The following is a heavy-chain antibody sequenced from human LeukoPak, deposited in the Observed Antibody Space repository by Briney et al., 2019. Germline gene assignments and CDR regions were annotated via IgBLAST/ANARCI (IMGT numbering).Heavy chain of an antibody. Sequence: PGGSLRLSCAASGFTFSSYGMHWVRQAPGKGLEWVAVISYDGSNKYYADSVKGRFTISRDNSKNTLYLQMNSLRAEDTALYYCAKDIGSSGHGTFDYWGQGTLVTVSS. CDR3: AKDIGSSGHGTFDY. J-gene: IGHJ4*02. CDR2: ISYDGSNK. D-gene: IGHD6-19*01. CDR1: GFTFSSYG. V-gene: IGHV3-30*18.